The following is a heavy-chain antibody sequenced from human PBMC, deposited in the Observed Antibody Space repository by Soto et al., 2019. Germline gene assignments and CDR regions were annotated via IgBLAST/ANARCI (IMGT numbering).Heavy chain of an antibody. J-gene: IGHJ6*02. CDR3: ASCSGGSCYSGLYYYYYGMDV. D-gene: IGHD2-15*01. Sequence: QVQLVQSGAEVKKPGASVKVSCKASGYTFTCYYMHWVRQAPGQGLEWMGWINPNSGGTNYAQKFEGGVTMTRDTSISTAYMELRRLRSDDTAVYYCASCSGGSCYSGLYYYYYGMDVWGQGTTVTVSS. V-gene: IGHV1-2*02. CDR2: INPNSGGT. CDR1: GYTFTCYY.